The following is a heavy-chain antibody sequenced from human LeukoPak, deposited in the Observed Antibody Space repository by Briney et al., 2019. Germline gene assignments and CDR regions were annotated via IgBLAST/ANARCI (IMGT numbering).Heavy chain of an antibody. CDR1: GFTFSSYS. D-gene: IGHD3-10*02. V-gene: IGHV3-21*01. CDR2: ISSSSSYI. CDR3: AELGITMIGGV. J-gene: IGHJ6*04. Sequence: GGFLRLSCAASGFTFSSYSMNWVRQAPGKGLEWVSSISSSSSYIYYADSVKGRFTISRDNAKSSLYLQMNSLRAEDTAVYYCAELGITMIGGVWGKGTTVTISS.